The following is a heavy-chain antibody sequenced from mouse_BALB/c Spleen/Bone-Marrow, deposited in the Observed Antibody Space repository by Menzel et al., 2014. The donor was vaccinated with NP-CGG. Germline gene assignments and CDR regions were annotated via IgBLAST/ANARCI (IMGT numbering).Heavy chain of an antibody. D-gene: IGHD1-1*01. Sequence: QVQLKQSGAELAKPGASVKMSCKASGYTFTSYRMHWVKQRPGQGLEWIGYINPSTGYTEYNQKLKDKATLTADKSSSTAYMQLSSLTSEDSAVYYCARSYYDGSSFAYWGQGTLVTVSA. CDR2: INPSTGYT. CDR1: GYTFTSYR. CDR3: ARSYYDGSSFAY. V-gene: IGHV1-4*01. J-gene: IGHJ3*01.